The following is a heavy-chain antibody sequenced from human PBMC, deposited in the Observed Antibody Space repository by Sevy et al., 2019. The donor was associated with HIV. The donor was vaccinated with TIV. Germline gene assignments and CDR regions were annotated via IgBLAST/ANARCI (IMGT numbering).Heavy chain of an antibody. CDR3: ARVAVEYCTNDCYHRFDH. Sequence: GGSLRLSCVASGFTFPIYSVLWVRQAPGKGLEWLTLISYDGNYKYYADSVKGGFTISRDNSKNILYLQMSSLGVEDTARYFCARVAVEYCTNDCYHRFDHWGLGTLVTVSS. CDR2: ISYDGNYK. CDR1: GFTFPIYS. D-gene: IGHD2-8*01. J-gene: IGHJ4*02. V-gene: IGHV3-30*04.